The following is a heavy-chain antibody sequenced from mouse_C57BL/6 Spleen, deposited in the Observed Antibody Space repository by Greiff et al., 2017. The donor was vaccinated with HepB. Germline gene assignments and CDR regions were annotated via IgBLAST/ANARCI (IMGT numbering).Heavy chain of an antibody. J-gene: IGHJ2*01. V-gene: IGHV5-6*01. Sequence: EVMLVESGGDLVKPGGSLKLSCAASGFTFSSYGMSWVSQTPDKRLEWVATISSGGSYTYYPDNVKGRFTFSRDNAKITRYLQMSSLTSEDTAIYYCASLTVEATSDDWGPGTTLTVST. CDR1: GFTFSSYG. CDR3: ASLTVEATSDD. D-gene: IGHD1-1*01. CDR2: ISSGGSYT.